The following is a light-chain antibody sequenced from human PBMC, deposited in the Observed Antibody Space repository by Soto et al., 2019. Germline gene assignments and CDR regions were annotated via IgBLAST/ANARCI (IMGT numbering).Light chain of an antibody. CDR1: SSDFGSYDL. CDR3: CSYAGSSTLL. Sequence: QSALTQPASVSGSPGQSITISCTGTSSDFGSYDLVSWYQQNPGKAPKLMIYEASQRPSGVSNRFSGSKSGNTASLTISGRQAGDEADYYCCSYAGSSTLLFGGGTQLTVL. V-gene: IGLV2-23*01. J-gene: IGLJ7*01. CDR2: EAS.